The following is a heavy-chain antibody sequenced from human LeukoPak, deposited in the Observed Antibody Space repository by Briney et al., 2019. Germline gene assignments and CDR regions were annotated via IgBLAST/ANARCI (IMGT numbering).Heavy chain of an antibody. Sequence: SETLSLACSVSGDSISCNYWIWIRHSPGKGLEWIGDIHYRGRTTYNPSLKSRVAMSLDTSKNQFSLRLSSVTAADTAVYYCARDRKAVRQSHYHYYMDVRGKGTTVTVSS. CDR3: ARDRKAVRQSHYHYYMDV. J-gene: IGHJ6*03. CDR1: GDSISCNY. D-gene: IGHD6-6*01. CDR2: IHYRGRT. V-gene: IGHV4-59*01.